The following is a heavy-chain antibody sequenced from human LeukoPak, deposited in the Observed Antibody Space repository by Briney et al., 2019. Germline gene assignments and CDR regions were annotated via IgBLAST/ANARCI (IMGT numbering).Heavy chain of an antibody. V-gene: IGHV3-30*02. Sequence: GGSLRLTCAASGFTFSSYAMHWVRQAPGKGLEWVTFIRYDGSNKYYADSVKGRFTISRDNSKNTLYLQMNSLRAEDTAVYYCAKGSKEVLFTRDHYMDVWGKGTTVTISS. J-gene: IGHJ6*03. CDR2: IRYDGSNK. D-gene: IGHD3-3*01. CDR1: GFTFSSYA. CDR3: AKGSKEVLFTRDHYMDV.